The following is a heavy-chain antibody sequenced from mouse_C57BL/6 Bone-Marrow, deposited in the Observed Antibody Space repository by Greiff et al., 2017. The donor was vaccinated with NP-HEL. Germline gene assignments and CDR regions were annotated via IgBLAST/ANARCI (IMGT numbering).Heavy chain of an antibody. CDR3: SEDSAVYYCAWTLYYYGSSYYFDY. V-gene: IGHV1-87*01. Sequence: VQLQESGPELARPWASVRISCQAFYTFSRRMHFAIREWIGAIYPGNGDTSYNQKFKGKATLTADKSSSTAYMQLSSLTSEDSAVYYCAWTLYYYGSSYYFDYWGQGTTLTVSS. CDR2: WIG. J-gene: IGHJ2*01. D-gene: IGHD1-1*01. CDR1: YTFSRRMH.